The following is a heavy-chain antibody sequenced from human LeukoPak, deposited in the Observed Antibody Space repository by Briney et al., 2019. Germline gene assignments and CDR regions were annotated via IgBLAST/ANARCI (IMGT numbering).Heavy chain of an antibody. CDR3: ARGHYDILNWFDP. D-gene: IGHD3-9*01. V-gene: IGHV3-11*01. Sequence: GGSLRLSCAASGFTFSDYYMSWIRQAPGKGLEWVSYISSSGSTIYYADSVKGRFTISRDNAKNSLYLQMNSLRAKDTAVYYCARGHYDILNWFDPWGQGTLVTVSS. J-gene: IGHJ5*02. CDR2: ISSSGSTI. CDR1: GFTFSDYY.